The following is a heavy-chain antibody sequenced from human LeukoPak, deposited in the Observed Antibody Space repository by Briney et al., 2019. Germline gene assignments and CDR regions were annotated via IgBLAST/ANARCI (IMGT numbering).Heavy chain of an antibody. CDR3: ARVTYYYDSSGYYYFDY. J-gene: IGHJ4*02. CDR1: GFTFSSYE. CDR2: ISSSGSTI. D-gene: IGHD3-22*01. V-gene: IGHV3-48*03. Sequence: GGSLRLSCAASGFTFSSYEMNWVRQAPGKGLEWVSYISSSGSTIYYADSVKGRFTISRDNAKNSLYLQMNSLRAEDTAVYYCARVTYYYDSSGYYYFDYWGQGTLVTASS.